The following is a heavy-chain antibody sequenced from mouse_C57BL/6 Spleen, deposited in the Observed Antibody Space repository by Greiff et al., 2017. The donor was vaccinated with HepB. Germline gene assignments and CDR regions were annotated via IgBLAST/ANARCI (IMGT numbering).Heavy chain of an antibody. Sequence: VQLQQSGPELVKPGASVKISCKASGYSFTGYYMNWVKQSPEKSLEWIGEINPSTGGTTYNQKFKAKATLTVDKSSITAYMQLKSLTSEDSAVYYCARTYYDYDGGYAMDYWGQGTSVTVSS. CDR1: GYSFTGYY. CDR2: INPSTGGT. CDR3: ARTYYDYDGGYAMDY. D-gene: IGHD2-4*01. V-gene: IGHV1-42*01. J-gene: IGHJ4*01.